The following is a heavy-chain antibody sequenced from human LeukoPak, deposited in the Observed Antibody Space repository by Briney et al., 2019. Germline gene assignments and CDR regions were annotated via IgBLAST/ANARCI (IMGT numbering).Heavy chain of an antibody. Sequence: VASVKVSCTASGYSFADYYMHWVRQAPGQGLEWMGWIKPNSGGTRSAQKFQGRVTMTRDTSISTAYMELSSLRYDDTAVYYCATNILVRDIINWFDPWGQGTLVTASS. CDR2: IKPNSGGT. V-gene: IGHV1-2*02. CDR1: GYSFADYY. CDR3: ATNILVRDIINWFDP. D-gene: IGHD3-10*01. J-gene: IGHJ5*02.